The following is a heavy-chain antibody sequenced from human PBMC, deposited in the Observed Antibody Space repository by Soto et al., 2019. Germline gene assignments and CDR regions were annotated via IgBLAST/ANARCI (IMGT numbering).Heavy chain of an antibody. V-gene: IGHV4-59*01. D-gene: IGHD6-13*01. CDR3: ARAAYSSSSIGFDY. CDR2: IYYSGST. J-gene: IGHJ4*02. CDR1: GGSISSYY. Sequence: ETLSLTCTVSGGSISSYYWSWIRQPPGKGLEWIGYIYYSGSTNYNPSLKSRVTISVDTSKNQFSLKLSSVTAADTAVYYCARAAYSSSSIGFDYWGQGTLVTVSS.